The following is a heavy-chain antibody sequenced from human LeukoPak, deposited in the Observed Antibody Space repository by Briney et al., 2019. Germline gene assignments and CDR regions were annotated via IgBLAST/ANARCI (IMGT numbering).Heavy chain of an antibody. D-gene: IGHD6-13*01. CDR2: ISGSGGST. CDR3: AKDPSSSWYAESVY. J-gene: IGHJ4*02. Sequence: ETLSLTCTVSGGSISSYYWSWVRQAPGKGLEWVSAISGSGGSTYYADSVKGRFTISRDNSKNTLYLQMNSLRAEDTAVYYCAKDPSSSWYAESVYWGQGTLVTVSS. V-gene: IGHV3-23*01. CDR1: GGSISSYY.